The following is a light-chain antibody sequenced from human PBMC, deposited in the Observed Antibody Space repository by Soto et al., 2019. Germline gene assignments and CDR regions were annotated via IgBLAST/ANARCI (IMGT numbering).Light chain of an antibody. Sequence: EIVLTQSPATLSLSPGERATLSCRASQSVSSYLAWYQQKTGQAPRLLIYDASNKATGIPARFIGSGSGTDFTLTIISLEPEDFAVYYCQQRSNTFGQGTRLEIK. CDR1: QSVSSY. CDR2: DAS. CDR3: QQRSNT. J-gene: IGKJ5*01. V-gene: IGKV3-11*01.